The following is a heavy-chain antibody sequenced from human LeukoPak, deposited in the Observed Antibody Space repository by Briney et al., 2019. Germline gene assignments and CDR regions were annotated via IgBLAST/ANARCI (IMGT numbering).Heavy chain of an antibody. V-gene: IGHV4-4*07. D-gene: IGHD5-24*01. J-gene: IGHJ4*02. Sequence: PSETLSLTCTVSGGSISSYYWSWIRQPAGKGLEWIGRIYTSGSTNYNPSLKSRVTMSVDTSKNQFSLKLSSVTAADTAVYYRARSLRWLQQYYFDYWGQGTLVTVSS. CDR3: ARSLRWLQQYYFDY. CDR1: GGSISSYY. CDR2: IYTSGST.